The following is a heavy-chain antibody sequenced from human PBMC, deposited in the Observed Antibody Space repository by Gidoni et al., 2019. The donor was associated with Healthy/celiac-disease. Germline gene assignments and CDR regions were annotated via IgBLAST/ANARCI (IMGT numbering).Heavy chain of an antibody. D-gene: IGHD3-10*01. CDR2: ISYDGSNK. CDR1: GFTFSSYG. J-gene: IGHJ1*01. V-gene: IGHV3-30*18. Sequence: QVQLVESGGGVVQPGRSLRLSCAASGFTFSSYGMHWVRQAPGKGLEWVAVISYDGSNKYYADSVKGRFTISRDNSKNTLYLQMNSLRAEDTAVYYCAKDVRITMVRGVIGYFQHWGQGTLVTVSS. CDR3: AKDVRITMVRGVIGYFQH.